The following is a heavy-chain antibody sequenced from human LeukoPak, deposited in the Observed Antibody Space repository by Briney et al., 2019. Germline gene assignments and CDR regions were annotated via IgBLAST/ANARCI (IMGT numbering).Heavy chain of an antibody. D-gene: IGHD3-10*01. CDR1: GFTFSGSA. CDR2: IRSTANGYAT. J-gene: IGHJ4*02. V-gene: IGHV3-73*01. CDR3: TGNYYGSGSYADFDY. Sequence: QPGGLRLSCAASGFTFSGSALHWVRQASGKGLEWVGRIRSTANGYATAYAASVKGRFTISRDDSKNTAYLQMDSLKTEDTAVYYCTGNYYGSGSYADFDYWGQGTLVTASS.